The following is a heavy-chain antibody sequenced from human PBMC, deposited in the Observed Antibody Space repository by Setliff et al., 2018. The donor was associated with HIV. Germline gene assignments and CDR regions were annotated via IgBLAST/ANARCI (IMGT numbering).Heavy chain of an antibody. CDR1: GYTFTKYG. CDR3: ARGYCTNAVCSDAFDI. J-gene: IGHJ3*02. Sequence: EASVNVSCKASGYTFTKYGISWVRQAPGQGLEWMGWISAYNGNTYYAQKFQGRVTMTTETSTSTAYLELRSLRSDDTAVYYCARGYCTNAVCSDAFDIWGQGTMVTVSS. D-gene: IGHD2-8*01. CDR2: ISAYNGNT. V-gene: IGHV1-18*01.